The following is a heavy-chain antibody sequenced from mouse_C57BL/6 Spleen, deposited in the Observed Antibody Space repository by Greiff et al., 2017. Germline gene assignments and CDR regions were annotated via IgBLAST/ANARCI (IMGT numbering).Heavy chain of an antibody. J-gene: IGHJ4*01. D-gene: IGHD2-3*01. Sequence: EVQGVESGGGLVQPGGSMKLSCVASGFTFSNYWMNWVRQSPEKGLEWVAQIRLKSDNYATHYAESVKGRFTISRDDSKSSVYLQMNNLRAEDTGIYYGNYDGYYYAMDCWGQGTSVTVSS. CDR3: NYDGYYYAMDC. CDR2: IRLKSDNYAT. V-gene: IGHV6-3*01. CDR1: GFTFSNYW.